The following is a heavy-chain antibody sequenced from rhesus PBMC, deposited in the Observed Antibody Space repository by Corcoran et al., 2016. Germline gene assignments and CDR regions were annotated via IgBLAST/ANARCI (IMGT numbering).Heavy chain of an antibody. CDR2: VNTDTGNP. CDR3: ARHGLVGATIDY. CDR1: GYTFTSYG. Sequence: QVQLVQSGAEVKQPGASVNVSCKASGYTFTSYGMNWVRRAHGQRLGWLGWVNTDTGNPTYAQGFKERFAFSMDTSISTAYLQISSLKAEDTAVYYCARHGLVGATIDYWGQGVLVTVSS. V-gene: IGHV7-114*01. J-gene: IGHJ4*01. D-gene: IGHD1-44*02.